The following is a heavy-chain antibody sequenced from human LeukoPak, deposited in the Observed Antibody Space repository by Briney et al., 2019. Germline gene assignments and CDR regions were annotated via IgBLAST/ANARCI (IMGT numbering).Heavy chain of an antibody. D-gene: IGHD4-17*01. CDR3: ARDFYGDWAFDI. CDR1: GFTFTTYN. Sequence: GGSLRLSCAASGFTFTTYNMNWVRQAPGKGLEWVSYISSSSGTIYYADSVKGRFTISRDSAKNSLYLQMNSLRDEDTAVYYCARDFYGDWAFDIWGQGTMVTVSS. V-gene: IGHV3-48*02. CDR2: ISSSSGTI. J-gene: IGHJ3*02.